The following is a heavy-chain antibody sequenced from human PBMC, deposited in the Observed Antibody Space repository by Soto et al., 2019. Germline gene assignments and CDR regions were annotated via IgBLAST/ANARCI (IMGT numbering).Heavy chain of an antibody. CDR3: ARHWDYDFWSGYGH. Sequence: GXSVKVSFNASGYTFTSYAMHLVRHSPGQRLEWMGWINAGNGNTKYSQKFQGRVTITRDTSKNQFSLKLSSVTDADTAVYYCARHWDYDFWSGYGHWGQGTLVTVSS. D-gene: IGHD3-3*01. CDR1: GYTFTSYA. CDR2: INAGNGNT. V-gene: IGHV1-3*01. J-gene: IGHJ4*02.